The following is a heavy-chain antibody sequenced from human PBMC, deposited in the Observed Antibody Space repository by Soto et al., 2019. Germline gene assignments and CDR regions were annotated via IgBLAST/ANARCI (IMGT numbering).Heavy chain of an antibody. CDR2: MNPNSGNT. CDR1: GYTFNSYD. V-gene: IGHV1-8*01. Sequence: ASVKVSCKASGYTFNSYDINWVRQATGQGLEWMGWMNPNSGNTGYAQMFQGRVTMTRNTSISTVYMELSILRSEDSAVYYCARGPSGSDNYYMDVWGKGTTVTV. D-gene: IGHD2-21*02. J-gene: IGHJ6*03. CDR3: ARGPSGSDNYYMDV.